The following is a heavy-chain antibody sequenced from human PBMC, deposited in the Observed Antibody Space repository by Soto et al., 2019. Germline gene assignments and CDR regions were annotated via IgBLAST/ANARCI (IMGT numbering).Heavy chain of an antibody. CDR3: EKDLSFDTSAYNY. CDR2: LSGDGTTT. Sequence: EVQLLESGGGLVQPGGSLRLSCTASGFTFSTYGMSGVRQAPGKGLEWVSSLSGDGTTTYYIDSVKGRFTISRDNPRNTLSLHMNSLRPEDTAGYYCEKDLSFDTSAYNYCGQGILVTVSS. CDR1: GFTFSTYG. D-gene: IGHD3-22*01. J-gene: IGHJ4*02. V-gene: IGHV3-23*01.